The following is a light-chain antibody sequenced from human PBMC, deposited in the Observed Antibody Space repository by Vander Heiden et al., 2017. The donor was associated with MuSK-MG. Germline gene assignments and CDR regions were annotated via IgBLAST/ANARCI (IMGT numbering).Light chain of an antibody. CDR1: ESIGDY. V-gene: IGKV1-39*01. Sequence: DIQMTQSPSSLSASVGDRVTITCRASESIGDYLNWYQQKPGKAPNLLNYAASSLQPGVPSRFSGSGYGTDCTLTINSLQPEDFATYYCQRTYSSPWTFGQGTKVDI. CDR2: AAS. CDR3: QRTYSSPWT. J-gene: IGKJ1*01.